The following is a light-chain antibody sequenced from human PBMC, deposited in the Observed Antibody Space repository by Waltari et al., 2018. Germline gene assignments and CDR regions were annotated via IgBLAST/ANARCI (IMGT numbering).Light chain of an antibody. CDR1: TSDVGGYNY. V-gene: IGLV2-11*01. CDR3: CSFAGTYTWV. J-gene: IGLJ3*02. Sequence: SPLPQPRSASGSPGPSVTISCTGTTSDVGGYNYVSWYQHHPGQAPKLMIFDVTQRPSGVPDRFSGSKSANTASLTISGLQAEDEADYYCCSFAGTYTWVFGGGTKVTVL. CDR2: DVT.